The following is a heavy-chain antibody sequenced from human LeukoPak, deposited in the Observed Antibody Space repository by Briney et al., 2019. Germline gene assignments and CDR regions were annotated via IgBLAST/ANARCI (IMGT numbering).Heavy chain of an antibody. Sequence: PGGSLRLSCAAAGFTVSSNYMSWVREAPGKELEWVSVIYSGGSTYYADSVKGRFTISRDNSKNTLYLQMNSLRAEDTAVYYCARDGDPGTPDYWGQGTLVTVSS. CDR2: IYSGGST. J-gene: IGHJ4*02. D-gene: IGHD7-27*01. CDR3: ARDGDPGTPDY. V-gene: IGHV3-66*01. CDR1: GFTVSSNY.